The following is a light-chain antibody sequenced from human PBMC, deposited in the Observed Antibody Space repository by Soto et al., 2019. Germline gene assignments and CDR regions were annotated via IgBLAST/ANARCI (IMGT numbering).Light chain of an antibody. CDR1: SSDIGGYSY. Sequence: QSALTQPASVSGSPGQSITISCTGTSSDIGGYSYVSWYQQHPGKAPKLRIYEVSNRPSGVSNRFSGSKSGNTASLTISGLQAEDEADYSCSSYSGTSTPVVFGGGTKLTVL. CDR3: SSYSGTSTPVV. CDR2: EVS. V-gene: IGLV2-14*01. J-gene: IGLJ2*01.